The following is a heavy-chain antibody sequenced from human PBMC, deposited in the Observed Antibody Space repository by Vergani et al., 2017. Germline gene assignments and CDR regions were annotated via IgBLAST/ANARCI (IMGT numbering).Heavy chain of an antibody. Sequence: EVQLVESGGGLVQPGGSLRLSCAASGFTFSDHYMDWVRQAPGKGLEWVGRTRNKANSYTTEYAASVKGRFTISRDDSKNSLYLQMSSLKTEDTAVYYCAREMRYCSRTSCYTDAFDIWGQGTMVTVSA. CDR2: TRNKANSYTT. CDR3: AREMRYCSRTSCYTDAFDI. CDR1: GFTFSDHY. V-gene: IGHV3-72*01. J-gene: IGHJ3*02. D-gene: IGHD2-2*02.